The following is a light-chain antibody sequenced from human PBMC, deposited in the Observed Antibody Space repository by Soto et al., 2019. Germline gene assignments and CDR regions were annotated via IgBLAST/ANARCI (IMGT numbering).Light chain of an antibody. Sequence: QSVLTQPPSVSGAPGQRVTISCTGSSSNIGAGYDVHWYQQLPGTAPKLLIYGNSNRPSGVPDRFSGCKSGTSASLAITGLRAEDEADYYCQSYDSSLSGWVFGGGTKLTVL. CDR2: GNS. J-gene: IGLJ3*02. CDR1: SSNIGAGYD. CDR3: QSYDSSLSGWV. V-gene: IGLV1-40*01.